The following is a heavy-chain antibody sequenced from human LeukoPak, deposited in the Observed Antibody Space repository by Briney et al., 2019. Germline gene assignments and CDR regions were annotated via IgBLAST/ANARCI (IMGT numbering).Heavy chain of an antibody. V-gene: IGHV3-48*02. CDR2: ISSSSSTI. J-gene: IGHJ6*02. Sequence: GGSLRLSCAASGFTFSSYSMNWVRQAPGKGLEWVSYISSSSSTIYYADSVKGRFTISRDNAKNSLYLQMNSLRDEDTAVYYCARDFGKLLYPYYYYGMDVWGQGTTVTVSS. CDR1: GFTFSSYS. CDR3: ARDFGKLLYPYYYYGMDV. D-gene: IGHD3-10*01.